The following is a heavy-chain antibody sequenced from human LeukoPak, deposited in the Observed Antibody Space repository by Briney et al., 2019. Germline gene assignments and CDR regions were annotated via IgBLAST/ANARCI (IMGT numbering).Heavy chain of an antibody. CDR1: GFTFSDHH. Sequence: PGGSLRLSCAASGFTFSDHHMDWVRQAPGKGLEWVGRIRDEENSYTTHYAASVKGRFTISRDDSKNSLYLQMNSLKTEDTALYYCASMPYAEYWGQGTLVTVSS. CDR3: ASMPYAEY. J-gene: IGHJ4*02. V-gene: IGHV3-72*01. CDR2: IRDEENSYTT. D-gene: IGHD2-2*01.